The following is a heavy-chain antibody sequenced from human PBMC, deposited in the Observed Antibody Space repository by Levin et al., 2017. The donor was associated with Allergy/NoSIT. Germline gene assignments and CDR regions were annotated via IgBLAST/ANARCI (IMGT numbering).Heavy chain of an antibody. Sequence: PSETLSLTCTVSGDSISTYYWSWIRQPPGQGLEWIGHIYYTGSTNYNPSLKSRVTISLDTSKSQFSLKLSSVTAADTAVYYCARDSRWSSGYYFDYWGQGTLVTVSS. CDR1: GDSISTYY. CDR3: ARDSRWSSGYYFDY. V-gene: IGHV4-59*01. D-gene: IGHD6-19*01. CDR2: IYYTGST. J-gene: IGHJ4*02.